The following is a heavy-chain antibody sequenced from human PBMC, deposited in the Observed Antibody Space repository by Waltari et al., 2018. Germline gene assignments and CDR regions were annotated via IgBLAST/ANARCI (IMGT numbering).Heavy chain of an antibody. Sequence: QLQLQESAPGLVKPSETLSLTCPFSVASISILSYYWGWLRQPPGKGLEWIGSFSYNANTYYTPALKSRITISVDTSKNQFSLQLRSVTAADTAMYYCARPGRVGGGSLMGLDYWGQGTLVTVSS. D-gene: IGHD2-15*01. J-gene: IGHJ4*02. CDR1: VASISILSYY. V-gene: IGHV4-39*01. CDR3: ARPGRVGGGSLMGLDY. CDR2: FSYNANT.